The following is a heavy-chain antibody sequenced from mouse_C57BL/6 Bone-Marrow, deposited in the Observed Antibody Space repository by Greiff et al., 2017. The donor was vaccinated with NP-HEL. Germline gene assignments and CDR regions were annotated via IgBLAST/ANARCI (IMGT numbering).Heavy chain of an antibody. V-gene: IGHV1-69*01. J-gene: IGHJ4*01. CDR1: GYTFTSYW. CDR3: AREAMDY. Sequence: LQQPGAELVMPGASVKLSCKASGYTFTSYWMHWVKQRPGQGLEWIGEIDPSDSYTNYNQKFKGKSTLTVDKSSSTAYMQLSSLTSEDSAVYYCAREAMDYWGQGTSVTVSS. CDR2: IDPSDSYT.